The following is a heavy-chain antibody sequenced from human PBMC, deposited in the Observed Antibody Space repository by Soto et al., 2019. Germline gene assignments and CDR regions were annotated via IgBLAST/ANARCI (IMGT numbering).Heavy chain of an antibody. CDR2: INHSGST. CDR1: GGSFSGYY. D-gene: IGHD2-2*01. CDR3: ARGGYCSSTSCLGNYYYYYYMDV. V-gene: IGHV4-34*01. Sequence: SETLSLTCAVYGGSFSGYYWSWIRQPPGKGLEWIGEINHSGSTNYNPSLKSRVTISVDTSKNQFSLKLSSVTAADKAVYYCARGGYCSSTSCLGNYYYYYYMDVWGKGTTVIVTS. J-gene: IGHJ6*03.